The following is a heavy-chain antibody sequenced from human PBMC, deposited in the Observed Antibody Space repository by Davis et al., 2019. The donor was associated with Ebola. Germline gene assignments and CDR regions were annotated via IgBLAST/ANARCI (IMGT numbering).Heavy chain of an antibody. Sequence: PSETLSLTCTVSGGSINSEYWTWIRQFPGKGLEWIGYVYYNGRTNYNPSLKSRVTISIDTSRKHFSLKMTSVTAADTAVYFCVRDREAVAGWYFDLWGRGTLVTVSS. V-gene: IGHV4-59*01. CDR1: GGSINSEY. CDR2: VYYNGRT. D-gene: IGHD6-19*01. J-gene: IGHJ2*01. CDR3: VRDREAVAGWYFDL.